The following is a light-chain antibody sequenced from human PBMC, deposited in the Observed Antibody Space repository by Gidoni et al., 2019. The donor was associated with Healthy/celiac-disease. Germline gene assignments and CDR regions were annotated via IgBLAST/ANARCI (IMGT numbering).Light chain of an antibody. CDR2: DAS. CDR3: QQYDNHPPLT. Sequence: EIQMTQSPSSLSASVGDRVTITCQASQDMSNYLNWYQQKPGKAPKLLIYDASNLEAGVPSRFRGSGSWTDFTFTISGLQPEDIATYYCQQYDNHPPLTFGGGTKVEIK. CDR1: QDMSNY. V-gene: IGKV1-33*01. J-gene: IGKJ4*01.